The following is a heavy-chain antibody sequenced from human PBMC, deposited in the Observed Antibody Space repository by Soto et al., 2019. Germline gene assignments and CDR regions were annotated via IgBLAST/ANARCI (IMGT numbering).Heavy chain of an antibody. Sequence: GGSLRLSCAASGFTFSSYAMSWVRQAPGKGLEWVSAISGSGGSTYYADSVKGRFTISRDNSKNTLYLQMNSLRTEDTAVYYCAKEPITIFGVVISRAPDYWGQGTLVTVST. CDR2: ISGSGGST. J-gene: IGHJ4*02. CDR1: GFTFSSYA. V-gene: IGHV3-23*01. CDR3: AKEPITIFGVVISRAPDY. D-gene: IGHD3-3*01.